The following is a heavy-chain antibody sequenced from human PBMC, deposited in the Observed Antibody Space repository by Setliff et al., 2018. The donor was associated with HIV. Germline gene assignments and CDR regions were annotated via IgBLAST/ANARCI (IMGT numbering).Heavy chain of an antibody. V-gene: IGHV3-33*01. CDR1: GFIFSDYG. J-gene: IGHJ4*02. CDR3: ARDSPRPKYYDSTIY. Sequence: GGSLRLSCAASGFIFSDYGMHWVRQAPGKGLEWVAVIWYDGSNKYYADSVKGRFTISRDNSKNTLYLQMNSLRAEDTAVYYCARDSPRPKYYDSTIYWGQGTLVTVSS. D-gene: IGHD3-22*01. CDR2: IWYDGSNK.